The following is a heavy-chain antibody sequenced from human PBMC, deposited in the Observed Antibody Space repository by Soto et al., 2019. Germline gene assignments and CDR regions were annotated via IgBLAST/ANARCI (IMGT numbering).Heavy chain of an antibody. Sequence: QVQLLESGGGVVQPGRYLRLSCGGSGFTFSNYGMQWVRQAPGKGLEWVSIIWYDGSKKYYGESVKGRFTISREKFKNTLFLQMSRLTVDDTAVYYCARGYSGYDYESRPRPFDHWGQGTLVTVSS. J-gene: IGHJ4*02. D-gene: IGHD5-12*01. CDR1: GFTFSNYG. V-gene: IGHV3-33*01. CDR2: IWYDGSKK. CDR3: ARGYSGYDYESRPRPFDH.